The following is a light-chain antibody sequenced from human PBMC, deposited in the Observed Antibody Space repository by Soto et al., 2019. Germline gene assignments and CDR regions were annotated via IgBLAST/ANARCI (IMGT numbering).Light chain of an antibody. CDR3: QQYDDWPPRWT. Sequence: EIVMTQSPATLSVSPGERAALSCRASQSVTNSLAWYQQKPGQAPRRLIYEASTRATGIPARFSGSGSGTQFTLTISSLQSEDFAVYYCQQYDDWPPRWTFGQGTRVEI. CDR2: EAS. V-gene: IGKV3-15*01. J-gene: IGKJ1*01. CDR1: QSVTNS.